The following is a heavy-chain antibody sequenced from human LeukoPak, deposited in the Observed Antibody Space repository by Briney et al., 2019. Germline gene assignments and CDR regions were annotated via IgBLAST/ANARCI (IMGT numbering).Heavy chain of an antibody. J-gene: IGHJ5*02. Sequence: ASVKVSCKTSGYTFTSYDINWVRQATGQGLEWMGWMNPNSGNTGYAQRFQGRVTMTSNISISTAYMELTSLRSEDTAVYYCARGRAAAVGQGNWFDPWGQGTLVTVSS. D-gene: IGHD6-13*01. CDR1: GYTFTSYD. CDR3: ARGRAAAVGQGNWFDP. V-gene: IGHV1-8*01. CDR2: MNPNSGNT.